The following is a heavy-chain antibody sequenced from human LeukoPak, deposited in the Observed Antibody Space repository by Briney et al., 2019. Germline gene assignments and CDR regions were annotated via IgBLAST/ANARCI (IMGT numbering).Heavy chain of an antibody. V-gene: IGHV3-48*03. CDR1: GFTFSSYE. Sequence: GGSLRLSCAASGFTFSSYEMNWVRQAPGKGLEWVPYISSSGSTIYYADSVKGRFTISRDNAKNSLYLQMNSLRAEDTAVYYCARDAAGRGDAFDIWGQGTMVTVSS. CDR3: ARDAAGRGDAFDI. CDR2: ISSSGSTI. J-gene: IGHJ3*02. D-gene: IGHD6-25*01.